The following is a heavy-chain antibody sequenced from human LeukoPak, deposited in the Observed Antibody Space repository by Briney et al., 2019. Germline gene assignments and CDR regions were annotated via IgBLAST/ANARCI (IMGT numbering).Heavy chain of an antibody. D-gene: IGHD6-13*01. J-gene: IGHJ4*02. CDR1: GFTFSSYA. V-gene: IGHV3-64D*06. Sequence: GGSLRLSCSASGFTFSSYAMHWVRQAPGKGLEYVSAISSNGGSTYYADSVKGRFTISRDNSKNTLYLQMSSLRAEDTAVYYCVKSYSSSWPAFDYWGQGTLVTGSS. CDR2: ISSNGGST. CDR3: VKSYSSSWPAFDY.